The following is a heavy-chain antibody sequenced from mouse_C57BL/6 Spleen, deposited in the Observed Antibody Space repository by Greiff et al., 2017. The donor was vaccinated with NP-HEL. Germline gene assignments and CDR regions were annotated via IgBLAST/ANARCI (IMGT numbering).Heavy chain of an antibody. CDR3: ATEGGYYYGSSYHAMDY. Sequence: QVQLQQSGPELVKPGASVKLSCKASGYTFTSYDINWVKQRPGQGLEWIGWIYPRDGSTKYNEKFKGKATLTVDTSSSTAYMELHSLTSEDSAVYFCATEGGYYYGSSYHAMDYWGQGTSVTVSS. J-gene: IGHJ4*01. V-gene: IGHV1-85*01. D-gene: IGHD1-1*01. CDR1: GYTFTSYD. CDR2: IYPRDGST.